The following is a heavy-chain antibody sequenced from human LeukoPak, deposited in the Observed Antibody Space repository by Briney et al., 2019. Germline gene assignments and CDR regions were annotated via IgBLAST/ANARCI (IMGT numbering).Heavy chain of an antibody. CDR2: ISSSSSTI. D-gene: IGHD3-22*01. CDR3: VRTYYYDTSAYYIGYYFHY. Sequence: PGGSLRLSCAASGFTFSSYSMNWVRQAPGKGLEWVSYISSSSSTIYYADSLKCRFTISRDNAKNSLHLQMNSLGAEDTAVYYCVRTYYYDTSAYYIGYYFHYWGQGTLVTVSS. J-gene: IGHJ4*02. CDR1: GFTFSSYS. V-gene: IGHV3-48*01.